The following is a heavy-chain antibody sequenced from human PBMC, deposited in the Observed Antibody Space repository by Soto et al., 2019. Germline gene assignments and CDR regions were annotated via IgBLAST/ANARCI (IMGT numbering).Heavy chain of an antibody. V-gene: IGHV4-34*01. CDR2: INPSGTT. CDR3: ALAPAAHILH. CDR1: GGSLSAYY. Sequence: SETLSLTCAVYGGSLSAYYWSWIRQPPGKGLEWIGEINPSGTTNYNPSLKSRVTISVDTSKNQFSLKLTSVTAADAAVYHCALAPAAHILHWGQGTLVTVSS. J-gene: IGHJ1*01. D-gene: IGHD2-2*01.